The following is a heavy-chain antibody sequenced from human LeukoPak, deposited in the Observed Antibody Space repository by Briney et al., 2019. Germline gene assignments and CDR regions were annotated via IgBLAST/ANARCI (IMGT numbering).Heavy chain of an antibody. D-gene: IGHD4-17*01. CDR2: ISSSSSYI. V-gene: IGHV3-21*01. CDR3: ARVQRTTVTIYYYYYYGMDV. Sequence: GGSLGLSCAASGFTFSSYSMNWVRQAPGKGLEWVSSISSSSSYIYSADSGKGGFTISRDNAKNSPYLQMNSLRAEDTAVYYCARVQRTTVTIYYYYYYGMDVWGKGTTVTVSS. J-gene: IGHJ6*04. CDR1: GFTFSSYS.